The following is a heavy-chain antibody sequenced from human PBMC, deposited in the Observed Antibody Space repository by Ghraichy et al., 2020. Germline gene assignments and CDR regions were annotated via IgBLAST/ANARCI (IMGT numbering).Heavy chain of an antibody. D-gene: IGHD6-13*01. V-gene: IGHV3-48*01. CDR2: ISSSSSTI. Sequence: GGSLRLSCAASGFTFSSYSMNWVRQAPGKGLEWVSYISSSSSTIYYADSVKGRFTISRDNAKNSLYLQMNSLRAEDTAVYYCARERDVRSWYSQGDYYYGMDVWGQGTTVTVSS. J-gene: IGHJ6*02. CDR1: GFTFSSYS. CDR3: ARERDVRSWYSQGDYYYGMDV.